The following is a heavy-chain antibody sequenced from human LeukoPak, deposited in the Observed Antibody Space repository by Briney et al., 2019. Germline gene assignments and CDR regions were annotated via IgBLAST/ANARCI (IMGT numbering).Heavy chain of an antibody. J-gene: IGHJ6*02. CDR2: IYYRSKRYN. CDR3: ARESRWLRSAYYYYGMDV. Sequence: SQTLSLTCAISVDSVSSNSAAWDWIRQSPSRGLEWLGRIYYRSKRYNDYAVSVKSRITINPDTSKNQFSLQLNSVTPEDTAVYYCARESRWLRSAYYYYGMDVWGQGTTVTVSS. CDR1: VDSVSSNSAA. V-gene: IGHV6-1*01. D-gene: IGHD5-12*01.